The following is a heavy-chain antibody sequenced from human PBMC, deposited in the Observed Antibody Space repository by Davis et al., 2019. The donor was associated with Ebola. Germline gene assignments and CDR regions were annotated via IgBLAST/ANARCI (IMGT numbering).Heavy chain of an antibody. Sequence: SVKVSCKASGGTFSSYAISWVRQAPGQGLEWMGGIIPIFGTANYAQKFQGRVTITADESTSTAYMELSSLRSEDTAVYYCATRFPPYYYDSSRLGYYYGMDVWGQGTTVTVSS. V-gene: IGHV1-69*13. D-gene: IGHD3-22*01. J-gene: IGHJ6*02. CDR2: IIPIFGTA. CDR1: GGTFSSYA. CDR3: ATRFPPYYYDSSRLGYYYGMDV.